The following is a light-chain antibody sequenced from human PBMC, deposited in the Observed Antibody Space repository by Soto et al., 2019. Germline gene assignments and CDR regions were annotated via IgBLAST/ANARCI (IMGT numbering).Light chain of an antibody. CDR2: TAS. CDR3: QKFHSPPLA. V-gene: IGKV1-27*01. CDR1: EAIWSY. J-gene: IGKJ4*01. Sequence: DFQMTQSPSSLSASVGDRVTITCRASEAIWSYLAWYQQKPGKVPKLLIHTASTLQSGVPSRFSGSRSGTDFILTINNLQPEDVATYYCQKFHSPPLAFGGGTKVEIK.